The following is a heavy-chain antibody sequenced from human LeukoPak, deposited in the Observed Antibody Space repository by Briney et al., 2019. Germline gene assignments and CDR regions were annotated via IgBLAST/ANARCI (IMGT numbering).Heavy chain of an antibody. CDR3: ARHDFWIGYYDY. D-gene: IGHD3/OR15-3a*01. CDR2: IYYSGST. Sequence: SETLSLTCTVSGGSIRSYYWSWIRQPPGKGLEWIGYIYYSGSTNYNPSLKSRVTISVDMSKNQFSLKLSSVTAADTAVYYCARHDFWIGYYDYWGQGTLATVSS. V-gene: IGHV4-59*08. CDR1: GGSIRSYY. J-gene: IGHJ4*02.